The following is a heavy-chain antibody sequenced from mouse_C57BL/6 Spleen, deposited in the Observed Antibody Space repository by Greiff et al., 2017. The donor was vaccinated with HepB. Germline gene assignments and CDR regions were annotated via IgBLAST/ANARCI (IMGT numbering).Heavy chain of an antibody. D-gene: IGHD2-4*01. CDR3: ARGGDYDVGVWFAY. CDR2: INPNYGTT. CDR1: GYSFTDYN. V-gene: IGHV1-39*01. Sequence: VQLQQPGPELVKPGASVKISCKASGYSFTDYNMHWVKQSNGQSLEWIGVINPNYGTTSYNQKFKGKATLTGDKSSSTAYMQINSLTSEDSAVYYCARGGDYDVGVWFAYWGQGTLVTVSA. J-gene: IGHJ3*01.